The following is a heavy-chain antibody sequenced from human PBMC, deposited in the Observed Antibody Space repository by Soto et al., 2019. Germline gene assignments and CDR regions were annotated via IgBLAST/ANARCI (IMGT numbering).Heavy chain of an antibody. CDR2: IIPIFGTA. Sequence: QVQLVQSGAEVKKPGSSVKVSCKASGGTFSSYAISWVRQAPGQGLEWMGGIIPIFGTANYAQKFQGRVTITADKSTSTAYMALSSLRSEDTAVYYCARAPANYDFWSGYPFNYWGQGTLVTVSS. J-gene: IGHJ4*02. CDR3: ARAPANYDFWSGYPFNY. D-gene: IGHD3-3*01. V-gene: IGHV1-69*06. CDR1: GGTFSSYA.